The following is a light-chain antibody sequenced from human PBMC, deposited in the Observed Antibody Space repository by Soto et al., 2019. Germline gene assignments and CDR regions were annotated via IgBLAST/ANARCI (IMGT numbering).Light chain of an antibody. CDR1: TGAVTSGHY. CDR2: DTS. J-gene: IGLJ1*01. V-gene: IGLV7-46*01. CDR3: LLSYSGTFV. Sequence: QAVVTQEPSLTVSPGGTVTLTCGSSTGAVTSGHYPYWFQQKPGQAPRTLIYDTSNIHSWTPARFSGSLLGDKAALTLSGAQPEDEADYYCLLSYSGTFVFGTGTKLTVL.